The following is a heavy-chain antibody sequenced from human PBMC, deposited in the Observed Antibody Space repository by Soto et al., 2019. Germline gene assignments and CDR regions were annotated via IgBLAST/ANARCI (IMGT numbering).Heavy chain of an antibody. CDR2: ISGSGGST. J-gene: IGHJ6*02. CDR3: AKDIEGYYYYYGMDV. V-gene: IGHV3-23*01. CDR1: GFTFSSYA. Sequence: GXSLRLSCAASGFTFSSYALSWVRQVSVKGLEWVSAISGSGGSTYYADSVKGRFTISRDNSKNTLYLQMNSLRAEDTAVYYCAKDIEGYYYYYGMDVWGQGTTVTVSS. D-gene: IGHD3-16*02.